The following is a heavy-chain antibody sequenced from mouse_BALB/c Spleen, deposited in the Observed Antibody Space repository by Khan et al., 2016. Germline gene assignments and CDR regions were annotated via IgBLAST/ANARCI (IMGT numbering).Heavy chain of an antibody. J-gene: IGHJ3*01. D-gene: IGHD1-1*01. Sequence: VQLQESGAELAKPGASVKMSCKASGYTFTDYWMHWVKQRPGQGLEWIGYINPSTGYTEYNQKFKDKATLTADKSSSTAYMQLRSLTSEDSAVXYCSRWSYYYGSSYGWFAYWGQGTLVTVSA. CDR1: GYTFTDYW. CDR3: SRWSYYYGSSYGWFAY. V-gene: IGHV1-7*01. CDR2: INPSTGYT.